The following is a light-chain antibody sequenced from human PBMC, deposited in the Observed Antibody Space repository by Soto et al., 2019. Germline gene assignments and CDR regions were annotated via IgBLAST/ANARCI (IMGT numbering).Light chain of an antibody. CDR2: DDN. J-gene: IGLJ3*02. CDR3: AAWDDSLNGPV. Sequence: QSVLTQPPSVSAAPGQKVTISCSGSSSNIGNNAVNWYQQLPGKAPKLLIHDDNRESSGVSHRFSGSNSGTSASLAISDLQSEDEAHYYCAAWDDSLNGPVFGGGTKVTV. CDR1: SSNIGNNA. V-gene: IGLV1-36*01.